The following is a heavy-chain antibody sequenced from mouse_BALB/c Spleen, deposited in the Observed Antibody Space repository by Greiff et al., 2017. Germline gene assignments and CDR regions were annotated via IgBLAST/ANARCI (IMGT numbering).Heavy chain of an antibody. D-gene: IGHD1-1*01. CDR2: IYPGNSDT. Sequence: EVQLQQSGTVLARPGASVKMSCKASGYTFTSYWMHWVKQRPGQGLEWIGAIYPGNSDTSYNQKFKGKAKLTAVTSTSTAYMELSSLTNEDSAVYYCTRRGGSSGAMDYWGQGTSVTVSS. CDR1: GYTFTSYW. J-gene: IGHJ4*01. CDR3: TRRGGSSGAMDY. V-gene: IGHV1-5*01.